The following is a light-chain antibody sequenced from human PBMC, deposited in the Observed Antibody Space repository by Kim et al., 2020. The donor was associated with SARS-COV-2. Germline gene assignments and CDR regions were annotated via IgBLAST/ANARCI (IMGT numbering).Light chain of an antibody. J-gene: IGKJ4*01. CDR2: GAS. CDR3: QQRKTWPLT. CDR1: QIIGDW. V-gene: IGKV3-11*01. Sequence: SPGERATRSCRASQIIGDWIAWYQQKPGQPPRLLIYGASNRATGIPARFSGSGSGTDFTLTISSLEPEDFAVYYCQQRKTWPLTFGGGTKVDIK.